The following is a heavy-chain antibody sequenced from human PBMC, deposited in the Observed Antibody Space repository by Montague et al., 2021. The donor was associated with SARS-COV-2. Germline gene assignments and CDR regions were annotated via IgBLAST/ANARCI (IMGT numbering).Heavy chain of an antibody. D-gene: IGHD3-10*01. CDR1: GGSFSGYY. CDR3: ARGRRILLWFGELLSGGHYYGMDV. V-gene: IGHV4-34*01. J-gene: IGHJ6*02. CDR2: INHSGGT. Sequence: SETLSLTCAVYGGSFSGYYWSWIRQPPGKGLEWIGEINHSGGTNYNPSLKSRVTISVDTSKNQFSLKLSSVTAADTAVYYCARGRRILLWFGELLSGGHYYGMDVWGQGTTVTVSS.